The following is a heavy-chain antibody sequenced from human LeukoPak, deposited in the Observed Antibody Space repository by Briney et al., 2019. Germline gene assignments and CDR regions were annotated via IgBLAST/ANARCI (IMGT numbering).Heavy chain of an antibody. CDR3: ARPGGYTYGFFDY. J-gene: IGHJ4*02. CDR2: INQDTSEK. D-gene: IGHD5-18*01. CDR1: GLTFSSYW. Sequence: GGSLRLSCATSGLTFSSYWMSWVRQAPGKGLEWVAHINQDTSEKYYVDSVKGRFTISRDNAKNSLYLQMNSLRVEDTAVYYCARPGGYTYGFFDYWGQGTLVTVSS. V-gene: IGHV3-7*01.